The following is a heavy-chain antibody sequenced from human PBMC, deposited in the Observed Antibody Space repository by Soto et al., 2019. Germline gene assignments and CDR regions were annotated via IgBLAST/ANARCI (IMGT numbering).Heavy chain of an antibody. J-gene: IGHJ4*02. V-gene: IGHV3-23*01. CDR1: GFPFSSYA. CDR3: AKDLVSSGQDDDY. CDR2: ISGSGGST. D-gene: IGHD3-22*01. Sequence: GGSLRHTCAASGFPFSSYAMIWVRQAPGKGLEWVSAISGSGGSTYYADSVKGRFTISRDNSKNTLYLQMNSLRAEDTAVYYCAKDLVSSGQDDDYWGQGTLVTVSS.